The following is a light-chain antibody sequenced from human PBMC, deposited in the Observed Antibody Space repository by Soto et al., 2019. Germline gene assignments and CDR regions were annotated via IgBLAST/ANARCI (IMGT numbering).Light chain of an antibody. J-gene: IGLJ1*01. CDR2: EVS. V-gene: IGLV2-14*01. Sequence: QSVLTQPASVSGSPGQSITISCTGTSSDVGGYNYVSWYQQHPGKAPKLMIYEVSNRPSGVSNRFSGSKSGNTASLTISGLQAEDEADYYFSSYTSSSPYVFGTGTKLTV. CDR3: SSYTSSSPYV. CDR1: SSDVGGYNY.